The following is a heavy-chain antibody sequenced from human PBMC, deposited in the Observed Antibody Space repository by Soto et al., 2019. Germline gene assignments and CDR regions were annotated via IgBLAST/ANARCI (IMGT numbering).Heavy chain of an antibody. CDR2: IYYSGST. D-gene: IGHD4-17*01. V-gene: IGHV4-31*03. Sequence: QVQLQESGPGLVKPSQTLSLTCTVSGGSISSGGYYWSWIRQHPGKGLEWIGYIYYSGSTYYNPSLKSRVTISVDTSKNQFSLKLSSVTDADTAVYYCARGRGTVTTVTTHLDYWGQGTLVTVSS. J-gene: IGHJ4*02. CDR1: GGSISSGGYY. CDR3: ARGRGTVTTVTTHLDY.